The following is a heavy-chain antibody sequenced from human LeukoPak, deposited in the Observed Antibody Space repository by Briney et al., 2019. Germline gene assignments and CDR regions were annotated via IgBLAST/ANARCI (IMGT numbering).Heavy chain of an antibody. D-gene: IGHD1-14*01. CDR2: IYYRGNT. CDR1: GFTFSSYSMN. Sequence: PGGSLRLSCAASGFTFSSYSMNWVRQPPGKGLEWLGTIYYRGNTNYNPSLKSRVTISVDASKNQFFLKLHSVTAADTAVYYCARQAYNVWAGHYFDYWGQGTLVTVSS. V-gene: IGHV4-59*08. CDR3: ARQAYNVWAGHYFDY. J-gene: IGHJ4*02.